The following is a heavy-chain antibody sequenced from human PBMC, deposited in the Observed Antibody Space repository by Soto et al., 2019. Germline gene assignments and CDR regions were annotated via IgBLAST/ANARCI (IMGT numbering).Heavy chain of an antibody. CDR3: ARPPSDTRGRPQFDY. J-gene: IGHJ4*02. V-gene: IGHV5-51*01. CDR1: GYSFATYW. CDR2: IYPGDSDT. Sequence: ESLKISCKGCGYSFATYWMGWVRQKPGMGLELMGIIYPGDSDTRYSPSFQGQVSISADKSINTAYLQWSTLKASDTAIYYCARPPSDTRGRPQFDYWGQGTLVTVSS.